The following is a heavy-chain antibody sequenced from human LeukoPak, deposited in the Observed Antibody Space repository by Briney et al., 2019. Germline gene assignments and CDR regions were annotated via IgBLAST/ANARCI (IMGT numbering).Heavy chain of an antibody. CDR2: INAGNGNT. J-gene: IGHJ3*02. D-gene: IGHD6-19*01. V-gene: IGHV1-3*01. CDR1: GYTFTSYA. Sequence: ASVKVSCKASGYTFTSYAMHWVRQAPGQRLEWMGWINAGNGNTRYSQKFQDRVTITRDTSASTAYMELSSLRSEDTSIYYCARLAVSDSYDAFDIWGQGTLVTVSS. CDR3: ARLAVSDSYDAFDI.